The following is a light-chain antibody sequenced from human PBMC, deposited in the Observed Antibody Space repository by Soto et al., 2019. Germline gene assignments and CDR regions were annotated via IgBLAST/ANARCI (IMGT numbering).Light chain of an antibody. J-gene: IGKJ2*01. CDR1: QSVSSSY. V-gene: IGKV3-20*01. CDR2: GAS. CDR3: QQYGSSPV. Sequence: EIVLTQSPGTLSLSPGERATLSCRASQSVSSSYLAWHQQKPGQAPRLLIYGASSRATGIPDRFSGSGSGTDFTLTISRLEPEDFAVYYCQQYGSSPVFGQGTKLEIK.